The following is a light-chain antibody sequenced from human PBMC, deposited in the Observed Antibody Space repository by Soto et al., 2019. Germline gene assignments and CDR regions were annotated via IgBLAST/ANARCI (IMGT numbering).Light chain of an antibody. CDR2: DVS. Sequence: QSALTQPASVSGSPGQSITISCTGTSSDVGGYNYVSWYQQHPGKAPKLMIYDVSNRPSGVSNRFSGSNSGNTASLTISGPQAEDEADYYCSRYTSSSTIVVFGGGTKLTVL. J-gene: IGLJ2*01. CDR3: SRYTSSSTIVV. V-gene: IGLV2-14*01. CDR1: SSDVGGYNY.